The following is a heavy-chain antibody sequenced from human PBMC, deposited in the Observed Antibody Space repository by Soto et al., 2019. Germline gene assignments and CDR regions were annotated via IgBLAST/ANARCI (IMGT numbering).Heavy chain of an antibody. J-gene: IGHJ4*02. CDR3: VKTTGWPGFDF. V-gene: IGHV3-53*01. Sequence: EVQLVESGGGLIQPGGSLRLSCAASGFTVSSKYMTWVRQAPGKGLEWVSVIYGGGTTYYADSVKGRFTISRDNSKNPLYLQLNSLRAEDTDVYYWVKTTGWPGFDFWGQGTLVTVSS. CDR2: IYGGGTT. D-gene: IGHD6-19*01. CDR1: GFTVSSKY.